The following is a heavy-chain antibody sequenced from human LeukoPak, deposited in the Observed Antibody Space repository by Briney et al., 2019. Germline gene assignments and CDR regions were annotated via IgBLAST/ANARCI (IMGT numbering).Heavy chain of an antibody. D-gene: IGHD6-13*01. Sequence: GGSLRLSCAASGFTFSSYSMNWVRQAPGKGLEWVSYISSSSSTIYYADSVKGRFTISRDNAKNSLYLQMNSLRAEDTAVYYCARDRSSSWEGPEGFDPWGQGTLVTVSS. CDR1: GFTFSSYS. J-gene: IGHJ5*02. CDR2: ISSSSSTI. V-gene: IGHV3-48*04. CDR3: ARDRSSSWEGPEGFDP.